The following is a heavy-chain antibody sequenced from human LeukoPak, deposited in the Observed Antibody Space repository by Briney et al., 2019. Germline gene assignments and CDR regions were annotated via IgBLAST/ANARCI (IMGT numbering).Heavy chain of an antibody. CDR1: GGSISSGDYY. CDR3: ARGDYYDSSGYYYH. Sequence: PSETLSLTCTVSGGSISSGDYYRSWIRQPPGKGLEWIGFIYYSGSTSYNPSLKSRVTISLDTSKNYFSLKLTSVTAADTAMYYCARGDYYDSSGYYYHWGQGTLVTVSS. V-gene: IGHV4-30-4*08. J-gene: IGHJ5*02. CDR2: IYYSGST. D-gene: IGHD3-22*01.